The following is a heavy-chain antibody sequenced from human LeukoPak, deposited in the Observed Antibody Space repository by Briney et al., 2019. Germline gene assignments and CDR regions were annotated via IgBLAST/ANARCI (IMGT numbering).Heavy chain of an antibody. CDR3: AKDQRGSGDYPVDY. J-gene: IGHJ4*02. D-gene: IGHD4-17*01. V-gene: IGHV3-30*18. CDR2: ISYDGSNK. CDR1: GFTFSSYG. Sequence: PGRSLRLSCAASGFTFSSYGMHWVRQAPGKGLEWVAVISYDGSNKYYADSVKGRFTISRDNSKNTLYLQMNSLRAEDTAVYYCAKDQRGSGDYPVDYWGQGTLVTVSS.